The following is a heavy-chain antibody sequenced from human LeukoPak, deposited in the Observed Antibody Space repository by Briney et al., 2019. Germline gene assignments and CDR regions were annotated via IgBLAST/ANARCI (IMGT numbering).Heavy chain of an antibody. J-gene: IGHJ4*02. Sequence: PGGSLRLSCAASGFTFSSYGMHWVRQASGKGLEWVAVIWYDGSNKYYADSVKGRFTISRDNSKNTLYLQMNSLRAEDTAVYYCAKGPIFGPLDYWGQGTLVTVSS. V-gene: IGHV3-33*06. D-gene: IGHD3-3*01. CDR1: GFTFSSYG. CDR3: AKGPIFGPLDY. CDR2: IWYDGSNK.